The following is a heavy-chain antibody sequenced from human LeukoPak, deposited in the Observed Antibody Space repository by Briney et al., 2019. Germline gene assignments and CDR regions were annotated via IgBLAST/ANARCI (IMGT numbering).Heavy chain of an antibody. Sequence: PSETLSLTCTVSGYSISSTYYWGWIRQPPGKGLEWIWRIYYSGSTYYNPSLKSRVTISVDTSKNQFSLKLSSVTAADTAVYYCARDNIAAGTDAFDIWGQGTMVTVSS. CDR2: IYYSGST. V-gene: IGHV4-38-2*02. J-gene: IGHJ3*02. D-gene: IGHD6-13*01. CDR3: ARDNIAAGTDAFDI. CDR1: GYSISSTYY.